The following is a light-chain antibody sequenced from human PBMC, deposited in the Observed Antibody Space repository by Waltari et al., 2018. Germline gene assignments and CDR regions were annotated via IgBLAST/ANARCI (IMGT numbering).Light chain of an antibody. Sequence: QSALTQPASASGSPGQSTTISCTGTTSDTGTYDFFPWYQQHTVKAPKLIIFDVIRRPSGVSYRFSGSKSGNTASLTISGLQTEDEADYYCASYTSSNTLLFGGGTTLTVL. CDR3: ASYTSSNTLL. CDR1: TSDTGTYDF. V-gene: IGLV2-14*01. CDR2: DVI. J-gene: IGLJ2*01.